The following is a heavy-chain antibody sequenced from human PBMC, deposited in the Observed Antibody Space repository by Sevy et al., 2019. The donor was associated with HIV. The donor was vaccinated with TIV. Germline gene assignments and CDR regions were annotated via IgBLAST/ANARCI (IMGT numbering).Heavy chain of an antibody. CDR1: GYTFTGYY. V-gene: IGHV1-2*02. Sequence: ASVKVSCKASGYTFTGYYMHWVRQAPGQGLEWMGWINPNSGGTNYAQKFQGRVTMTRDTSISTAYMELSRLGSDDTAVYYCARLCRSTSCSSFVDYWGQGTLVTVSS. CDR3: ARLCRSTSCSSFVDY. CDR2: INPNSGGT. D-gene: IGHD2-2*01. J-gene: IGHJ4*02.